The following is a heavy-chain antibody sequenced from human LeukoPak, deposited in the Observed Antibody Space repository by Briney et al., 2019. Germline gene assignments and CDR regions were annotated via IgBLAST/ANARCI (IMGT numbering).Heavy chain of an antibody. CDR3: ARAFYYYDSSGYSDY. Sequence: ASVKVSCKASGYTFTSYAMHWVRQAPGQRLEWMGWINAGNGNTKYSQKFQGRVTITRDTSASTAYMELRSLRSDDTAVYYCARAFYYYDSSGYSDYWGQGTLVTVSS. CDR1: GYTFTSYA. D-gene: IGHD3-22*01. CDR2: INAGNGNT. J-gene: IGHJ4*02. V-gene: IGHV1-3*01.